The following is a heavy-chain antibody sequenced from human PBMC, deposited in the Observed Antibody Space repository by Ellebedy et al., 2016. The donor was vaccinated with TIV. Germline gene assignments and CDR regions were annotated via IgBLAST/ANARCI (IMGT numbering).Heavy chain of an antibody. Sequence: ASVKVSXKASGYSFTRYFTHWVRQAPGQRPEWMGWINVGGGDTAYSKKLQGRVTITRDTSARTVYMESSSLTSEDTAMYFCARVDGWGQGTLVTVSS. CDR1: GYSFTRYF. J-gene: IGHJ4*02. CDR2: INVGGGDT. CDR3: ARVDG. V-gene: IGHV1-3*01. D-gene: IGHD2-2*03.